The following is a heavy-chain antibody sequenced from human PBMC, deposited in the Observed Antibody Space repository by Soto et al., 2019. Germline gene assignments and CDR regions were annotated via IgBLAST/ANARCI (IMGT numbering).Heavy chain of an antibody. CDR2: TNPSGGST. J-gene: IGHJ1*01. CDR1: GYTFTRYY. D-gene: IGHD2-21*02. V-gene: IGHV1-46*04. Sequence: VASVKVSCKASGYTFTRYYIHWVRQAPGQGLEWMGITNPSGGSTNYAQKLQGRVTMTRDTSTSTVYMELSSLRSEDTAVYYCARGATAVEIPYEHWGQGTLVTVSS. CDR3: ARGATAVEIPYEH.